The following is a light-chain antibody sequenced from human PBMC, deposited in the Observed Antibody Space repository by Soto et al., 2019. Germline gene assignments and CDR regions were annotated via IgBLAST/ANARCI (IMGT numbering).Light chain of an antibody. CDR3: SSYTSSSTPVV. CDR2: DVG. Sequence: QSALTQPASVSGSPGQSITISCTGTSSDVGVYNYVSWYQQHPGKAPKLMIYDVGNRPSGVSNRFSGSKSGNTASLTISGLQAEDEADYYCSSYTSSSTPVVFGGGTKLTVL. CDR1: SSDVGVYNY. V-gene: IGLV2-14*01. J-gene: IGLJ2*01.